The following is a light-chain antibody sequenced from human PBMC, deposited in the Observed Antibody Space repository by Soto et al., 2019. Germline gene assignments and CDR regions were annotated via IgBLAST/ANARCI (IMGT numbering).Light chain of an antibody. Sequence: DLPMTQSPSSVSASVGHRVTITCRASQGFSTWLAWYRQKPGRAPALLIYSASSWHSGVPSRFRGSGSGTDFTITIRRLQPEDFRTYYCQQDKIFTRTFGGGTDVEIK. J-gene: IGKJ4*01. V-gene: IGKV1-12*01. CDR1: QGFSTW. CDR2: SAS. CDR3: QQDKIFTRT.